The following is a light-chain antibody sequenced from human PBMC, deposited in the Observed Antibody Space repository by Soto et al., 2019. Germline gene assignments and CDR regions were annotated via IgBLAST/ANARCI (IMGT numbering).Light chain of an antibody. V-gene: IGLV1-40*01. CDR2: GNS. J-gene: IGLJ1*01. CDR1: SSNIGAGYD. CDR3: QSYDSSLSGYV. Sequence: QSVLTQPPSVSGAPGQRVTISCTGSSSNIGAGYDVHWYQQLPGIAPKLLLYGNSNRPSGVPDRFSGSKSGTSASLAITGLQAEDEADYCCQSYDSSLSGYVFGTGTKVTVL.